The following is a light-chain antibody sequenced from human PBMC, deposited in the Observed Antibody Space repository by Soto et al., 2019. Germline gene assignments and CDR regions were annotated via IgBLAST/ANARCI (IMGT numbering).Light chain of an antibody. CDR2: LNSDGSH. CDR1: SGHSTYP. J-gene: IGLJ3*02. Sequence: QSVLTQSPSASASLGASVRLTCTLSSGHSTYPIAWHQQQPEKGPRYLMNLNSDGSHTKGDGIPDRFSGSSSGADRYLTISSLQSEDEADYYCQTWDNGIRVFGGGTQLTVL. CDR3: QTWDNGIRV. V-gene: IGLV4-69*01.